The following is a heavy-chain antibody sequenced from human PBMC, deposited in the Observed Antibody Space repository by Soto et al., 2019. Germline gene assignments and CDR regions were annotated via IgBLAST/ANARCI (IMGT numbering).Heavy chain of an antibody. D-gene: IGHD2-15*01. CDR3: AKDIRSGGSCADS. V-gene: IGHV3-30-3*01. CDR1: GFTFSRYA. J-gene: IGHJ4*02. CDR2: ISYDGNNK. Sequence: SLRLSCAASGFTFSRYAMHWVRQAPGKGLEWVSVISYDGNNKYYGDSVKGRFTISRDNSKNTVLLQMNSLRPEDTAVYYCAKDIRSGGSCADSWGQGTLVTVSS.